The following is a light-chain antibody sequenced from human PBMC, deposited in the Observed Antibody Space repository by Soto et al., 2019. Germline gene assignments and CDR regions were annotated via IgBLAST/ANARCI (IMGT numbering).Light chain of an antibody. V-gene: IGKV3-20*01. CDR3: QQYGTSRGT. CDR2: GVS. J-gene: IGKJ2*01. CDR1: QTVSSNY. Sequence: EILLTQSPGTLSLSPGERATLSCRASQTVSSNYLAWYQHKAGQGPRLLIYGVSSRATDIPDRFSGSGSGTDFTLTISRLEPEDVAVYYCQQYGTSRGTFGQGTKLEIK.